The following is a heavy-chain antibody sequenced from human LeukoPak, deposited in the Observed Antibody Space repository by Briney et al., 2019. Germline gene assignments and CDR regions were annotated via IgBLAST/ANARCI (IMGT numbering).Heavy chain of an antibody. CDR2: ISHSGSN. CDR3: ARLLTSGKQLAGILRSYWFDP. V-gene: IGHV4-59*08. CDR1: GGSVNYYY. J-gene: IGHJ5*02. Sequence: SETLSLTCSVSGGSVNYYYWSWIRQPPGKGLEWIGYISHSGSNNYSPSLKSRVSISLVTSKNQFSLKLTSVTAADTAVYYCARLLTSGKQLAGILRSYWFDPWGQGTLVTVSS. D-gene: IGHD6-6*01.